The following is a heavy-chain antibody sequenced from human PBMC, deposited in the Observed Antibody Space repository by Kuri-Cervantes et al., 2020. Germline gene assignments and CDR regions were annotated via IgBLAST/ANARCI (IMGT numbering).Heavy chain of an antibody. Sequence: GESLKISCAASGFTFSSYAMHWVRQAPGKGLEWVAVISYDGSNKYYADSVKGRFTISRDNSKNTLYLQINSLRAEDTAVYYCARYSSGWSGYYYGMDVWGQGTTVTVSS. D-gene: IGHD6-19*01. V-gene: IGHV3-30-3*01. J-gene: IGHJ6*02. CDR1: GFTFSSYA. CDR2: ISYDGSNK. CDR3: ARYSSGWSGYYYGMDV.